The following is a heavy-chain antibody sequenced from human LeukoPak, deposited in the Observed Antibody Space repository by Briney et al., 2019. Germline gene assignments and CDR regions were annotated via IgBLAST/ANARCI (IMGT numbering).Heavy chain of an antibody. J-gene: IGHJ4*02. V-gene: IGHV3-23*01. Sequence: GGSLRLSCAASGFTPNNYAMNWVRQAPGKGLEWVSLISSSGDATYYADFVQGRFTISRDNSRNTLYLHIDSLRVEDTATYYCARGTTDLDYWGQGTRVIVPS. CDR1: GFTPNNYA. CDR2: ISSSGDAT. D-gene: IGHD1-14*01. CDR3: ARGTTDLDY.